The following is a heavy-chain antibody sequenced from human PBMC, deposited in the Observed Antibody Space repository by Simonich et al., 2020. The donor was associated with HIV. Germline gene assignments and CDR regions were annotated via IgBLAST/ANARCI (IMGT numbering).Heavy chain of an antibody. J-gene: IGHJ4*02. CDR1: GGSFSGYY. D-gene: IGHD3-3*01. Sequence: QVQLQQWGAGLLKPSETLSLTCAVYGGSFSGYYWSWIRQPPGKGLEWIGEINHSDITNYKSSLNSRATISVDKSKNQFSLKLSSVTAADTAIYYCARRDRELILYFDYWGQGNLVTVSS. V-gene: IGHV4-34*01. CDR2: INHSDIT. CDR3: ARRDRELILYFDY.